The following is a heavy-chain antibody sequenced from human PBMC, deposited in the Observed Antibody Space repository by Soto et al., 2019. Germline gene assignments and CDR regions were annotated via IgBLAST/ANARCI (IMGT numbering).Heavy chain of an antibody. CDR2: INHSGST. CDR1: GGSFSGYY. Sequence: RSLTCAVYGGSFSGYYWSWIRQPPGKGLEWIGEINHSGSTNYNPSLKSRVTISVDTSKNQFSLKLSSVTAADTAVYYCARGGYSGSIRHYYYYGMDVWGQGTTVTVSS. J-gene: IGHJ6*02. CDR3: ARGGYSGSIRHYYYYGMDV. D-gene: IGHD1-26*01. V-gene: IGHV4-34*01.